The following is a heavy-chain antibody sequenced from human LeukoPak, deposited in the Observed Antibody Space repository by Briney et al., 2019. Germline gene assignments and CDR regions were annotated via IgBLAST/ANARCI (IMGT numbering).Heavy chain of an antibody. V-gene: IGHV3-30*18. D-gene: IGHD6-19*01. Sequence: GRSLRLSCAASGLTFSNYGMHWVRQAPGKGLEWVALIPYDGFNPYYADSVKGRFTISRDNSKNTLWLQMNSLRAEDTAVYYCAKVKEMYSSGSYYFDYWGQGTLVTVSS. J-gene: IGHJ4*02. CDR2: IPYDGFNP. CDR1: GLTFSNYG. CDR3: AKVKEMYSSGSYYFDY.